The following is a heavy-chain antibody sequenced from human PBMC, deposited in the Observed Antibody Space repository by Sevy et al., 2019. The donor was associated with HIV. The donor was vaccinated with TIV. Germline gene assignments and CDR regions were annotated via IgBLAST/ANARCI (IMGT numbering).Heavy chain of an antibody. D-gene: IGHD2-15*01. CDR1: GLDFKEAW. CDR3: AKPSIVLGGMDV. V-gene: IGHV3-15*01. CDR2: IKSESDGGTV. J-gene: IGHJ6*02. Sequence: GSLRLSCVVSGLDFKEAWMTWVRQAPGKGLEWVGHIKSESDGGTVDYDAPVKGRFTISRDDSRKKLVLEMDSLKTEDTAVYYCAKPSIVLGGMDVWGQGTTVTVSS.